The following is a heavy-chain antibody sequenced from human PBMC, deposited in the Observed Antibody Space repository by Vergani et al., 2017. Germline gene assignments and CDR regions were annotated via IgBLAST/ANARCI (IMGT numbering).Heavy chain of an antibody. CDR3: ARDYYASSPRCLWGASDYYYYYMDF. V-gene: IGHV3-21*01. D-gene: IGHD3-22*01. CDR1: GFTFSSYS. J-gene: IGHJ6*03. Sequence: EVQMVESGGGLVKPGGSLRLSCAASGFTFSSYSMNWVRQAPGKGLEWVSSISSSSSYIYYADSVKGRFTISRDNAKNSLYLQMNSLRAEDTAVYYCARDYYASSPRCLWGASDYYYYYMDFWGKGTAVTVSS. CDR2: ISSSSSYI.